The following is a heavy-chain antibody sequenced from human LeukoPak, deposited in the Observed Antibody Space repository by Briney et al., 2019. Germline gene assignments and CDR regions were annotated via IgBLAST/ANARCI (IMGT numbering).Heavy chain of an antibody. CDR2: IVPIFGIA. V-gene: IGHV1-69*04. J-gene: IGHJ4*02. Sequence: SVKVSCKASGGTFSSYAISWVRQAPGQGLEWMGRIVPIFGIANYAQKFQGRVTITADKSTSTAYMELSSLRSEDTAVYYCARDYYDSSGYYWIDYWGQGTLVTVSS. CDR1: GGTFSSYA. D-gene: IGHD3-22*01. CDR3: ARDYYDSSGYYWIDY.